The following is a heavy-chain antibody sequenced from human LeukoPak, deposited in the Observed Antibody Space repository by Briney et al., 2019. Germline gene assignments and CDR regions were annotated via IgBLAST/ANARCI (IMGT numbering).Heavy chain of an antibody. V-gene: IGHV3-11*04. Sequence: GGSLRLSCAASGFTFSDYYMSWIRQAPGKGLEWLSYISSSGTTIYYADSVKGRFTISRDNAKNSLYLQMNSLRAEDTAVYYCARVKKDVVVVAATTAYYFDYWGQGTLVTVSS. CDR3: ARVKKDVVVVAATTAYYFDY. D-gene: IGHD2-15*01. CDR1: GFTFSDYY. J-gene: IGHJ4*02. CDR2: ISSSGTTI.